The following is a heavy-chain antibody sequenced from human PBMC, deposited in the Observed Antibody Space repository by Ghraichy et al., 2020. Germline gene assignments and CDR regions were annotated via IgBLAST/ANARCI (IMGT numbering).Heavy chain of an antibody. CDR3: ASLIDAAGTYY. CDR1: AFTFSSYA. V-gene: IGHV3-23*01. Sequence: LSLTCAASAFTFSSYAISWVRQAPGKGLEWVSSISGSGGSTYYADSVKGRFTISRDNSKNTLYLQMNSLRAEDTAVYYCASLIDAAGTYYWGQGTLVTVSS. CDR2: ISGSGGST. J-gene: IGHJ4*02. D-gene: IGHD6-13*01.